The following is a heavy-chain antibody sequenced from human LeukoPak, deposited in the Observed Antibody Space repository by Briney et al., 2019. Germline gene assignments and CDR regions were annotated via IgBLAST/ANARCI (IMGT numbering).Heavy chain of an antibody. CDR3: ARVGDYYGSGSYRD. D-gene: IGHD3-10*01. CDR2: IYSGGST. Sequence: GGSLRLSCAASGFTVSSNYMSWVRQAPGKGLEWVSVIYSGGSTYYADSVKGRFTISRDNSKNTLYLQMNSLRAEDTAVYYCARVGDYYGSGSYRDWGQGTLVTVSS. J-gene: IGHJ4*02. V-gene: IGHV3-66*01. CDR1: GFTVSSNY.